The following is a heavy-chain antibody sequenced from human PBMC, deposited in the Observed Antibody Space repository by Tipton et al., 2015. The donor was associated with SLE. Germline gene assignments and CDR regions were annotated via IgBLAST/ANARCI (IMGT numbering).Heavy chain of an antibody. Sequence: TLSLTCTVSGGSISSHYWSWIRQPPGKGLEWIGYIYYSGSTNYNPSLKSRVTISVDTSKNQFSLKLSSVTAADTAVYYCARVTSSGWTESWFDPWGQGTLVTVSS. V-gene: IGHV4-59*11. J-gene: IGHJ5*02. CDR2: IYYSGST. CDR3: ARVTSSGWTESWFDP. D-gene: IGHD6-19*01. CDR1: GGSISSHY.